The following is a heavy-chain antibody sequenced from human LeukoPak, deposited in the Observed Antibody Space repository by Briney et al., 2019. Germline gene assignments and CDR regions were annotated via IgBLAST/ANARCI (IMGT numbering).Heavy chain of an antibody. V-gene: IGHV1-18*01. D-gene: IGHD5-12*01. CDR3: ARSGRGTYYYFDL. CDR1: TYTFTRYG. Sequence: ASVMVSCKASTYTFTRYGISWVRQAPGQGLEWMGWISGYNGNTNYAQKFLGRVSMTADTATSTAYMELRSLTSDDTAMYYCARSGRGTYYYFDLWGQGTLVTVSS. CDR2: ISGYNGNT. J-gene: IGHJ4*02.